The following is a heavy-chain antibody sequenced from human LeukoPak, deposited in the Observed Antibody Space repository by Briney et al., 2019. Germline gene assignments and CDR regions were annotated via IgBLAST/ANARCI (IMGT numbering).Heavy chain of an antibody. Sequence: GGSLRLSCAVSGFTFSSYWMDWVRQVPGKGLVWVSRISSDGSTTTYADSVKGRFTISRDNAKNSLYLQMNSLRAEDTAVYYCAKEMIYSGYDDDAFDIWGQGTMVTVSS. CDR1: GFTFSSYW. V-gene: IGHV3-74*01. CDR3: AKEMIYSGYDDDAFDI. J-gene: IGHJ3*02. CDR2: ISSDGSTT. D-gene: IGHD5-12*01.